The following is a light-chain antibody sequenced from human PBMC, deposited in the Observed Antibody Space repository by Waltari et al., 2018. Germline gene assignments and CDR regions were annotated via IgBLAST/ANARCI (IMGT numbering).Light chain of an antibody. Sequence: DIQLTQSPSFLSASVGDRVTITCRASQDISHYLAWYHLRPGKAPKLLIYAASTLQGGVPSRFSGSGSGTDFTLVVSSLHPADVATYFCQQTYSPPYTFGQGTKLEI. CDR2: AAS. CDR1: QDISHY. V-gene: IGKV1-9*01. J-gene: IGKJ2*01. CDR3: QQTYSPPYT.